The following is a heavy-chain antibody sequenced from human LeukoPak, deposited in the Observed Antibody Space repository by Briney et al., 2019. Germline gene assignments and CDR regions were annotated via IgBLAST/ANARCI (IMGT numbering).Heavy chain of an antibody. V-gene: IGHV4-59*10. CDR1: GFTFSSYS. Sequence: PGGSLRLSCAASGFTFSSYSMNWVRQAPGKGLEWIGRIYTSGSTNYNPSLKSRVTMSVDTSKNQFSLKLSSVTAADTAVYYCATSITYDFWSGYYRFDYWGQGTLVTVSS. CDR2: IYTSGST. CDR3: ATSITYDFWSGYYRFDY. J-gene: IGHJ4*02. D-gene: IGHD3-3*01.